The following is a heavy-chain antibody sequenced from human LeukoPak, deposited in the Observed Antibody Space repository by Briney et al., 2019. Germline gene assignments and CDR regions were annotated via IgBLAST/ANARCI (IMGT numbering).Heavy chain of an antibody. Sequence: GGSLRLSCAASGFTVSSNYMSWVRQAPGKGLEWVSVIYSGGRTYYADSVKGRFTISRDNSKNALYLQMNSLRAEDTAVYYCARDSSFTAFDTWGQGTLVTVSS. CDR3: ARDSSFTAFDT. V-gene: IGHV3-53*01. CDR1: GFTVSSNY. D-gene: IGHD6-6*01. J-gene: IGHJ3*02. CDR2: IYSGGRT.